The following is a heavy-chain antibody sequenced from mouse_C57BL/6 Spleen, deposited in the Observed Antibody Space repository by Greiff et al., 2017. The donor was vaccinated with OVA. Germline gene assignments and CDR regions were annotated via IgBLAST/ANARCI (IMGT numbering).Heavy chain of an antibody. V-gene: IGHV6-3*01. Sequence: EVKVEESGGGLVQPGGSMKLSCVASGFTFSNYWMNWVRQSPEKGLEWVAQIRLKSDNYATHYAVSVKGRFTISRNDSKSSVYLQINKLSAEDTGIYYGTGDTTDPAWFAYWGQGTLVTVSA. CDR1: GFTFSNYW. CDR2: IRLKSDNYAT. D-gene: IGHD1-1*01. CDR3: TGDTTDPAWFAY. J-gene: IGHJ3*01.